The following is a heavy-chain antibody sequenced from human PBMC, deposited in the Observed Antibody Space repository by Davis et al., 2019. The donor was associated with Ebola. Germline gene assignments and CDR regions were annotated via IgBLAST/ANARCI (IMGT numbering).Heavy chain of an antibody. J-gene: IGHJ6*04. D-gene: IGHD2-21*02. CDR1: GYRFTSYG. CDR3: ARVSMTADNHFYYYDMDV. Sequence: ASVKVSCKASGYRFTSYGISWVRQAPRQGLEWMGWISADNGERKYAQKFQGRLTMTTDTSTSTANMELRGLRSDDTAVYYCARVSMTADNHFYYYDMDVWGKGTTVTVSS. CDR2: ISADNGER. V-gene: IGHV1-18*01.